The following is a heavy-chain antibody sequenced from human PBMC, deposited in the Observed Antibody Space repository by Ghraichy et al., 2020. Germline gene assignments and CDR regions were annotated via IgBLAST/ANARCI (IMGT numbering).Heavy chain of an antibody. Sequence: SVKVSCKASGGTFSSYAISWVRQAPGQGLEWMGGIIPILGTANYAQKFQCRVTITADESTSTAYMELSSLRSEDTAVYYCARAGVVTNYYYGMDVWGQGTTVTVSS. CDR2: IIPILGTA. CDR1: GGTFSSYA. D-gene: IGHD3-3*01. V-gene: IGHV1-69*13. CDR3: ARAGVVTNYYYGMDV. J-gene: IGHJ6*02.